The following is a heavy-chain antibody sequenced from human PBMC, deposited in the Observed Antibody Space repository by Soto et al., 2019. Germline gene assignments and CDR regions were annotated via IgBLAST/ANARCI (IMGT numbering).Heavy chain of an antibody. J-gene: IGHJ5*02. CDR3: ASSGWNLNWFDP. D-gene: IGHD1-1*01. CDR2: INHSGST. CDR1: GGSFSGYY. V-gene: IGHV4-34*01. Sequence: PSETLSLTCAVYGGSFSGYYWSWIRQPPGKGLEWIGEINHSGSTNYNPSLKSRVTISVDTSKNQFSLKLSSVTAADTAVYYCASSGWNLNWFDPWGRGTLVTVS.